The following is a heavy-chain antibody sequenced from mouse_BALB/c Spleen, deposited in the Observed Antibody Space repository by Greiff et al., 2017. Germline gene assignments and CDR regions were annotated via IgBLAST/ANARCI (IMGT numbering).Heavy chain of an antibody. CDR1: GFTFSSYA. J-gene: IGHJ3*01. V-gene: IGHV5-6-5*01. CDR3: ARRGVYDYDAWFAY. CDR2: ISSGGST. D-gene: IGHD2-4*01. Sequence: DVQLVESGGGLVKPGGSLKLSCAASGFTFSSYAMSWVRQTPEKRLEWVASISSGGSTYYPDSVKGRFTISRDNARNILYLQMSSLRSEDTAMYYCARRGVYDYDAWFAYWGQGTLVTVSA.